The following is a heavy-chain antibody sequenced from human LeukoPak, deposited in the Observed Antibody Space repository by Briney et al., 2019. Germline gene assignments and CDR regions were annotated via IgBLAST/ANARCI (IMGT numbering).Heavy chain of an antibody. V-gene: IGHV4-39*01. D-gene: IGHD3-10*01. CDR1: TGSITAIDNHY. CDR2: ISRGGHT. Sequence: PSETLSLTCSMSTGSITAIDNHYWGWIRQPPGKGLDCIGSISRGGHTYYNPPLESRFTISVDTSKNQFSLMVTSVTAADTAVYYCAGQRAWFGEWAFDYWGPGTLVTVSS. J-gene: IGHJ4*02. CDR3: AGQRAWFGEWAFDY.